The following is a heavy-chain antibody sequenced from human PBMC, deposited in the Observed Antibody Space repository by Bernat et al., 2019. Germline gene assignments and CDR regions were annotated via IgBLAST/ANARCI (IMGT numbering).Heavy chain of an antibody. CDR3: ATSSTTLAPRDY. Sequence: QVQLVQSGAEVKKPGAPVKVSCKASGYTFTSYYIHWVRQAPGQGLEWMGIINPSGGSTSYAQKFQGRVTMTRDTSTSTVYMELSSLRSEDTAVYYCATSSTTLAPRDYWGQGSLVTVSS. CDR2: INPSGGST. V-gene: IGHV1-46*01. CDR1: GYTFTSYY. J-gene: IGHJ4*02. D-gene: IGHD1-1*01.